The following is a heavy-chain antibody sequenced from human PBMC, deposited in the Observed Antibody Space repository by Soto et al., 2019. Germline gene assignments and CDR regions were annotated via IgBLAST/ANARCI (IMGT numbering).Heavy chain of an antibody. CDR1: GDSVSSNSAA. CDR2: TYYRSKWYN. J-gene: IGHJ6*02. Sequence: KQSQTLSLTCAISGDSVSSNSAAWNWIRQSPSRGLEWLGRTYYRSKWYNDYAVSVKSRKTLNPDTSKNQFSLQLNSLTPGDTAWYYCARDRSTVPEYNWNYDPSYYYYYGMDVWGQGTTVTVSS. V-gene: IGHV6-1*01. CDR3: ARDRSTVPEYNWNYDPSYYYYYGMDV. D-gene: IGHD1-7*01.